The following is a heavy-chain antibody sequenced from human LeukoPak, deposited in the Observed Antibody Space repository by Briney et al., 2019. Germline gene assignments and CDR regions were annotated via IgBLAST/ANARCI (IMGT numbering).Heavy chain of an antibody. Sequence: ASVKVSCKASGYTFTGYHMHRVRQAPGQGLKWMGRINPNSGDTNYAQKFQGRVAMTRDTSISTAFMELTRLRSDDTAVYYCARDYCSSTSCLFDYWGQGTLVTVSS. D-gene: IGHD2-2*01. J-gene: IGHJ4*02. CDR1: GYTFTGYH. V-gene: IGHV1-2*06. CDR3: ARDYCSSTSCLFDY. CDR2: INPNSGDT.